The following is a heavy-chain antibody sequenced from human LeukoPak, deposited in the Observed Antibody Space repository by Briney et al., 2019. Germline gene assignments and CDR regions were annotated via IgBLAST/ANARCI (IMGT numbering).Heavy chain of an antibody. Sequence: SETLSPTCTVSGGSISSYYWSWIRQPAGKGLEWIGRIYTSGSTNYNPSLKSRVTMSVDTSKNQFSLKLSSVTAADTAVYYCARDPSYYGSGSYYDYWGQRTLVTVSS. CDR1: GGSISSYY. J-gene: IGHJ4*02. V-gene: IGHV4-4*07. CDR2: IYTSGST. CDR3: ARDPSYYGSGSYYDY. D-gene: IGHD3-10*01.